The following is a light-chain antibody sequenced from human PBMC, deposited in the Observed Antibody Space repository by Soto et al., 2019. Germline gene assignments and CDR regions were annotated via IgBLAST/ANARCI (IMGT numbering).Light chain of an antibody. J-gene: IGKJ2*01. V-gene: IGKV1-5*03. Sequence: DIQMTQSPSTLSASVGDRVTITCRASQSIITWLAWYQQKPGKAPKLLIYKASSLESAIPSRFSGSGSGTDFTLTINNLQPEDVATYYCQQYNSHSHTFGQGTKLEIK. CDR2: KAS. CDR3: QQYNSHSHT. CDR1: QSIITW.